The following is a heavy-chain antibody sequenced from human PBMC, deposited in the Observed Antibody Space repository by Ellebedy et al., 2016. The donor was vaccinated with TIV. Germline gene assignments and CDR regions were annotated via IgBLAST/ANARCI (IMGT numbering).Heavy chain of an antibody. D-gene: IGHD1-1*01. CDR2: IEDAGTET. CDR3: ARRGSRYWHFDL. Sequence: ESLKISCAASGFTFKNYWMTWVRQAPGKGLEWVASIEDAGTETYSVDSAEGRFIISRDNAKNSLYLRINNPRDEDTAVYYCARRGSRYWHFDLWGRGTQVIVSS. J-gene: IGHJ2*01. CDR1: GFTFKNYW. V-gene: IGHV3-7*03.